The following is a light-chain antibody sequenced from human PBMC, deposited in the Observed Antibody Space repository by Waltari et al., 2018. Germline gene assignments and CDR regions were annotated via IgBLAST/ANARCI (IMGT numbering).Light chain of an antibody. CDR3: QQYNNWPPMYT. Sequence: EIVMTQSPATLSVSPGERATLSCRASQSVSSNLAWYQQKPGQAPRPLIYGASTRATGIPARFRGSGSGTEFTLTISSLQSEDFAVYYCQQYNNWPPMYTFGQGTKLEIK. V-gene: IGKV3-15*01. CDR1: QSVSSN. J-gene: IGKJ2*01. CDR2: GAS.